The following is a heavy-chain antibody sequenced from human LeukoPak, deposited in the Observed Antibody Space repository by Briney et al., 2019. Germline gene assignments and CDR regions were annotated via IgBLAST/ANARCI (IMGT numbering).Heavy chain of an antibody. CDR2: LSGSGGRT. D-gene: IGHD6-13*01. CDR3: AKAPKRGSWYFDY. J-gene: IGHJ4*02. Sequence: GGSLRLSCVASGFTFSSYGMSWVRQAPGKGLEWVSALSGSGGRTYYADSVKGRFTISRDNSKNTLYLQMNTLRSEDTAVYYCAKAPKRGSWYFDYWGQGTLVTVSS. CDR1: GFTFSSYG. V-gene: IGHV3-23*01.